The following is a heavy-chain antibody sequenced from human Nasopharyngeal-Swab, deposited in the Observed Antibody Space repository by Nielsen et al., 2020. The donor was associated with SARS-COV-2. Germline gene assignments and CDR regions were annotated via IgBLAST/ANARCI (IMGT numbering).Heavy chain of an antibody. CDR2: IKSKTDGGTT. CDR3: TTELLLWFGEGGSWFDP. Sequence: RQAPGKGLEWVGRIKSKTDGGTTDYAAPVKGRFTISRDDSKNTLYLQMNSLKTEDTAVYYCTTELLLWFGEGGSWFDPWGQGTLVTVSS. D-gene: IGHD3-10*01. J-gene: IGHJ5*02. V-gene: IGHV3-15*01.